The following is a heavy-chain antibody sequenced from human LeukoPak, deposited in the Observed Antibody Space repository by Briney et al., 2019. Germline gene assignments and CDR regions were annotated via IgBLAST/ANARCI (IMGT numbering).Heavy chain of an antibody. CDR3: ARWVGSTSWYYLDY. Sequence: SGTLSLTCAVSGGSISSSNWWSWVRQPPGKGLAWIGEIYHSGSTSYNPSLKSRVTISVDKSKNQFSLNLTSVTAADTAVYYCARWVGSTSWYYLDYWGQGTLVTVSS. D-gene: IGHD6-13*01. J-gene: IGHJ4*02. CDR1: GGSISSSNW. V-gene: IGHV4-4*02. CDR2: IYHSGST.